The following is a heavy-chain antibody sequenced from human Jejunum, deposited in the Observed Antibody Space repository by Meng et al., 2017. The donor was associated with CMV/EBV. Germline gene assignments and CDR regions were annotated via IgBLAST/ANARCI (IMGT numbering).Heavy chain of an antibody. CDR3: ARDQRRGYWFDP. CDR2: INPNSGGT. D-gene: IGHD3-10*01. V-gene: IGHV1-2*02. Sequence: SVSTFPGYYMHWVRQAPGQGLEWMGWINPNSGGTNYAQKFQGRVTMTRDTSISTAYMELSRLRSDDTAVYYCARDQRRGYWFDPWGQGTLVTVSS. CDR1: VSTFPGYY. J-gene: IGHJ5*02.